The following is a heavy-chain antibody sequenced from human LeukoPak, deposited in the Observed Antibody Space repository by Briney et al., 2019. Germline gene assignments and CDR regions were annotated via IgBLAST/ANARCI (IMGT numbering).Heavy chain of an antibody. Sequence: PGGSLRLSCAASGFTFRNSWMTWVRQSPGKGLEWVASINNDGTEKYYGDSVNRRFSISRDNSKDSLYLQMNFLKPEDASTYYCARDSGYSTLDLWGQGTRVIVSS. J-gene: IGHJ5*02. CDR3: ARDSGYSTLDL. V-gene: IGHV3-7*01. CDR1: GFTFRNSW. CDR2: INNDGTEK. D-gene: IGHD5-18*01.